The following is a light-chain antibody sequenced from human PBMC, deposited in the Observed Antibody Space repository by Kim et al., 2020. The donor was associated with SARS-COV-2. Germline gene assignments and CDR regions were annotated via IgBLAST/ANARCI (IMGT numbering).Light chain of an antibody. CDR3: SSYTSRSTHVV. CDR1: SSDVGGYDY. Sequence: QSVLTQPASVSGSPGQSITISCTGTSSDVGGYDYVSWYQQHPGKAPKLMIYDVSSRPSGVSNRFSGSKSGNTASLTISGLQAEDEAHYYCSSYTSRSTHVVFGGGTQLTVL. J-gene: IGLJ2*01. CDR2: DVS. V-gene: IGLV2-14*03.